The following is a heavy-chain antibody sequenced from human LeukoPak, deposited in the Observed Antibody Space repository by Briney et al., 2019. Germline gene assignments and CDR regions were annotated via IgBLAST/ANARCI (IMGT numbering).Heavy chain of an antibody. D-gene: IGHD6-19*01. J-gene: IGHJ5*02. CDR2: IRFDGSNN. Sequence: PGGSLRLSCAASGFTFNSYGIHWVRQAPGKGLEWVAFIRFDGSNNYYADSVKGRFTISRDNSKNTLYLQMNSLRAEDTAVYYCARLIAVAGMGNWFDPWGQGTLVTVSS. CDR3: ARLIAVAGMGNWFDP. CDR1: GFTFNSYG. V-gene: IGHV3-30*02.